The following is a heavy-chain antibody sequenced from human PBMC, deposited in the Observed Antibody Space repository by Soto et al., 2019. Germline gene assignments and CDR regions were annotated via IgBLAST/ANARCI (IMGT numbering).Heavy chain of an antibody. CDR3: VMVDNYVTPTPQDV. J-gene: IGHJ6*02. D-gene: IGHD3-16*01. Sequence: QVQLVQSGDEVKKPGASVKVSCKASGYIFVNYGIAWVRQAPGQGLEWMGWISPDTGNTHSATKIQGRLTMTTDTSTSTAYMDLGSLTSDDTAVYYCVMVDNYVTPTPQDVWGQGTTGTVSS. V-gene: IGHV1-18*01. CDR1: GYIFVNYG. CDR2: ISPDTGNT.